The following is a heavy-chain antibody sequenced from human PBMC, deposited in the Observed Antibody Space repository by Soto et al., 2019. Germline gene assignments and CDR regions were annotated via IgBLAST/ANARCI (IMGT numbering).Heavy chain of an antibody. CDR2: IFWVDDK. CDR3: AHSKDSSSRWYTLDFAY. J-gene: IGHJ4*02. CDR1: GFSLSTSGVG. Sequence: QITLKESGPTLVKPTQTLTLTCTFSGFSLSTSGVGVGWIRQPPEKALEWLALIFWVDDKRYSPSLKTSLTITHDTSTHHVVLTMANVDPVDTATYYCAHSKDSSSRWYTLDFAYWGQGTLVTVSS. V-gene: IGHV2-5*02. D-gene: IGHD6-13*01.